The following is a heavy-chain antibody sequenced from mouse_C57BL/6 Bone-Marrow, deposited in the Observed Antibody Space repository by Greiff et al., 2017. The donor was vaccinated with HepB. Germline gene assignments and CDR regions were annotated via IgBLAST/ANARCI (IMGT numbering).Heavy chain of an antibody. Sequence: VQLQQSGPELVKPGASVKISCKASGYTFTDYYMNWVKQRPGKSLEWIGDINPNNGGTSYNQKFKGKTTLTVDKSSSTAYMELRRLTSEDSAVYYCARVALGDWGQGTTVTVA. D-gene: IGHD1-1*02. J-gene: IGHJ4*01. V-gene: IGHV1-26*01. CDR1: GYTFTDYY. CDR3: ARVALGD. CDR2: INPNNGGT.